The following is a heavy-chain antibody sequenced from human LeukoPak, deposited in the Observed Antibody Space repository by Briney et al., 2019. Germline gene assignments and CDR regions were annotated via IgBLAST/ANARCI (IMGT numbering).Heavy chain of an antibody. Sequence: GASVKVSCKASGYTFTSYAMNWVRQAPGQGLEWMGWINTNTGNPTYAQGFTGRFVFSLDTSVSTAYLQISSLKAEDTAVYYCARTRLSLAAAGRRSPGSGWFDPWGQGTLVTVSS. CDR1: GYTFTSYA. CDR3: ARTRLSLAAAGRRSPGSGWFDP. V-gene: IGHV7-4-1*02. D-gene: IGHD6-13*01. J-gene: IGHJ5*02. CDR2: INTNTGNP.